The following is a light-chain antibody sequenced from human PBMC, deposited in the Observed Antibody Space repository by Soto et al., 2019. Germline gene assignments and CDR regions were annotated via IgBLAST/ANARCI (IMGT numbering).Light chain of an antibody. CDR2: GAS. J-gene: IGKJ2*02. Sequence: ELVMTQSPATLALSPGEGATVSCGASQIVSSTSARSQPKAGPSPRLLIYGASTFATGVPARFRGRGSGTEFTHAITSLQSEDFAVYYCPQYSDWSCTCGQVTKADI. V-gene: IGKV3-15*01. CDR1: QIVSST. CDR3: PQYSDWSCT.